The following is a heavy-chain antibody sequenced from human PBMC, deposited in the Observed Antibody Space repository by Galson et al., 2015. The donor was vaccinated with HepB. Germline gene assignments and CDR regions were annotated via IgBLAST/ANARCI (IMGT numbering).Heavy chain of an antibody. CDR2: INNDGSST. CDR1: GFTFSRYR. CDR3: ASLGSRDGYNGGGDY. D-gene: IGHD5-24*01. Sequence: SLRLSCAASGFTFSRYRMHWVRRAPGKGLVWVSHINNDGSSTTYADSVKGRFTISRDNAKNTPYLQMNSLRVEDTAVYYCASLGSRDGYNGGGDYWGQGTLVTVSS. V-gene: IGHV3-74*01. J-gene: IGHJ4*02.